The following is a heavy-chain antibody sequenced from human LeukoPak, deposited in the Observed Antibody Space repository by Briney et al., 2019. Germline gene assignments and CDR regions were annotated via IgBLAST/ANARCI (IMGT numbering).Heavy chain of an antibody. V-gene: IGHV3-15*01. CDR1: GFTFSNAW. Sequence: GGSLRLSCAASGFTFSNAWMSRVRQAPGKGLEWVGRIKSKTDGGTTDYAAPVKGRFTISRDDSKNTLYLQMNSLKTEDTAVYYCTTEIFGVVTQENWFDPWGQGTLVTVSS. D-gene: IGHD3-3*01. CDR2: IKSKTDGGTT. J-gene: IGHJ5*02. CDR3: TTEIFGVVTQENWFDP.